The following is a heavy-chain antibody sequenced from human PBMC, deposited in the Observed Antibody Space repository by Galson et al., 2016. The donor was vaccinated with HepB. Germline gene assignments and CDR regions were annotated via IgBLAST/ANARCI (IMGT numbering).Heavy chain of an antibody. D-gene: IGHD6-13*01. CDR3: ARDFRLAAGSTSYFHP. CDR2: ISTHNGKT. CDR1: GYTFTSYG. Sequence: SVKVSCKASGYTFTSYGISWVRQAPGQGLEWMGWISTHNGKTISAQKFQDRVTMTTDTSTTTVFLDLRSLKSDDTAVYYCARDFRLAAGSTSYFHPWGQGTLVNVAS. V-gene: IGHV1-18*01. J-gene: IGHJ1*01.